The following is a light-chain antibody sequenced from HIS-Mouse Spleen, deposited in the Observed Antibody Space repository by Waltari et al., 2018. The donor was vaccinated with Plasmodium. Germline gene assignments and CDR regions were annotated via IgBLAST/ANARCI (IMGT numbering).Light chain of an antibody. CDR2: EDS. CDR1: ALPKKY. CDR3: YSTDSSGNHRV. Sequence: SYELTQPPSVSVSPGPTARITCSGDALPKKYAYWYQQKSGQAPVLVIYEDSKRPAGMPERFSGSSSGKMATLTISGAQVEDEADYYCYSTDSSGNHRVFGGGTKLTVL. J-gene: IGLJ3*02. V-gene: IGLV3-10*01.